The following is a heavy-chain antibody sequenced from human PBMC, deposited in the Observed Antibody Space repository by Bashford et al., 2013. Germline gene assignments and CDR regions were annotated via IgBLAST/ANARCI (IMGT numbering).Heavy chain of an antibody. CDR1: GFTFRSYS. V-gene: IGHV3-30-3*01. CDR3: ARDSMAWGYGYGMDV. J-gene: IGHJ6*02. Sequence: GGSLRLSCAASGFTFRSYSMHWVRQAPGKGLEWVAVISFDGNNKYSADSVKGRFTISRDNSKNTMYMEMNSLRAEDTGLYYCARDSMAWGYGYGMDVWGQGPRSPSP. D-gene: IGHD5-12*01. CDR2: ISFDGNNK.